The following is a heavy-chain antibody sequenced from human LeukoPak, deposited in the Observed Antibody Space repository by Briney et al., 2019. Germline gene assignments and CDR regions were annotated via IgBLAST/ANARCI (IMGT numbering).Heavy chain of an antibody. J-gene: IGHJ4*02. V-gene: IGHV3-7*02. CDR3: ANYGDYYYFYY. Sequence: GGSLRLSCAASEFTFSSYWMTWVRQAPGKGLEWVANIYKDGSEKYYVDSVKGRFTISRDNAKNSMYLQMNSLRAEDTAVYYCANYGDYYYFYYWGQGTLVTVSS. CDR2: IYKDGSEK. CDR1: EFTFSSYW. D-gene: IGHD4-17*01.